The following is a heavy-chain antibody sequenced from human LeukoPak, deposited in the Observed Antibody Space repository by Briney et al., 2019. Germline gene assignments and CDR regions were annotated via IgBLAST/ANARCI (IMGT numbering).Heavy chain of an antibody. CDR1: GYTFTGYY. V-gene: IGHV1-46*01. D-gene: IGHD1-1*01. CDR3: ARDPANDRYYFDY. Sequence: ASVKVSCKASGYTFTGYYMHWVRQAPGQGLEWMGIINPSGGSTSYAQKFQGRVTMTRDMSTSTVYMELSSLRSEDTAVYYCARDPANDRYYFDYWGQGTLVTVSS. J-gene: IGHJ4*02. CDR2: INPSGGST.